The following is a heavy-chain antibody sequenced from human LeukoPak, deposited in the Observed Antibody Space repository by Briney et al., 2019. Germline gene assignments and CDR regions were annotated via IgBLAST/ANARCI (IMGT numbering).Heavy chain of an antibody. CDR2: IVASGINT. Sequence: GGSLRLSCAASGFTFSAYHINWARQAPGKGLQWVSAIVASGINTYYADSVNGRFTISRDNSKSTLYLQMNSLRAEDTAVYYCAGRYSGYDLYWGQGTLVTVSS. V-gene: IGHV3-23*01. D-gene: IGHD5-12*01. CDR3: AGRYSGYDLY. J-gene: IGHJ4*02. CDR1: GFTFSAYH.